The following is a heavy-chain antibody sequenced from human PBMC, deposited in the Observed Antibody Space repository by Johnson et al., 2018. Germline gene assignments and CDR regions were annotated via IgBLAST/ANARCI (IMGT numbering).Heavy chain of an antibody. CDR3: GRGITIIVVANDAFDI. V-gene: IGHV1-46*01. J-gene: IGHJ3*02. Sequence: QVQLVQSGAEVKKXGASVKVSCKASGYTFTSYYMHWVRQAPGQGLAWMGIIKTSGGSTSFAQKFKGRVTMTRDTSTNTGYMELSSLRSEDTAVYYWGRGITIIVVANDAFDIWGQGTMVTVSS. D-gene: IGHD3-22*01. CDR2: IKTSGGST. CDR1: GYTFTSYY.